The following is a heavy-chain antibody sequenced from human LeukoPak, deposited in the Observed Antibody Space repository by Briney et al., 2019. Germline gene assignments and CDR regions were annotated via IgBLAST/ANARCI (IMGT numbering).Heavy chain of an antibody. D-gene: IGHD2-8*01. CDR1: GFTFDCCG. J-gene: IGHJ6*03. Sequence: PGGSLRLSCAASGFTFDCCGMHWVRQAPGKGLEWVANIKQDGSEKYYVDSVKGRFTISRDNAKNSLYLQMNSLRAEDTAVYYCAKDRCSNGIGCYYYYMDVWGKGTTVTISS. CDR3: AKDRCSNGIGCYYYYMDV. V-gene: IGHV3-7*01. CDR2: IKQDGSEK.